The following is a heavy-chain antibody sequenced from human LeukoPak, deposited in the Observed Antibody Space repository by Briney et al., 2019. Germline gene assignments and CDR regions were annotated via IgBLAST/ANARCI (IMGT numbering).Heavy chain of an antibody. D-gene: IGHD3-3*01. CDR1: GYTFTSYA. CDR3: ARVVLAPYYDFWSGYSAPDY. V-gene: IGHV7-4-1*02. Sequence: ASVKVSCKASGYTFTSYAMNWVRQAPGQGLEWMGWINTNTGNPTYAQGFTGRFVFSLDTSVSTAYLQISSLKAEDTAVYHCARVVLAPYYDFWSGYSAPDYWGQGTLVTVSS. CDR2: INTNTGNP. J-gene: IGHJ4*02.